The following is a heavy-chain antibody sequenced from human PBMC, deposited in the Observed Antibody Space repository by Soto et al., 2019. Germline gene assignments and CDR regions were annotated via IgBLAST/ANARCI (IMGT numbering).Heavy chain of an antibody. CDR1: GFTFSSYG. CDR3: AKDRWDSSGHPYYFDY. CDR2: ISYDGSNK. Sequence: QVQLVESGGGVVQPGRSLRLSCAASGFTFSSYGMHWVRQAPGKGLEWVAVISYDGSNKYYADSVKGRFTISRDNSKNTLDLQMNSLRAEDTAVYYCAKDRWDSSGHPYYFDYWGQGTLVTVSS. V-gene: IGHV3-30*18. D-gene: IGHD6-19*01. J-gene: IGHJ4*02.